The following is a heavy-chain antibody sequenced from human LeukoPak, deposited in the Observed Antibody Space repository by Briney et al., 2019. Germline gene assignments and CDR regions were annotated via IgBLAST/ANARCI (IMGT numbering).Heavy chain of an antibody. V-gene: IGHV4-34*01. Sequence: SETLSLTCAVYGGSFSGYYWSWIRQPPGKGLEWSGEINHSGSTNYNPSLKSRVTISVDTSKNQFSLKLSSVTAADTAVYYCARWKKYSSGWPGLDYWGQGTLVTVSS. J-gene: IGHJ4*02. CDR2: INHSGST. CDR3: ARWKKYSSGWPGLDY. D-gene: IGHD6-19*01. CDR1: GGSFSGYY.